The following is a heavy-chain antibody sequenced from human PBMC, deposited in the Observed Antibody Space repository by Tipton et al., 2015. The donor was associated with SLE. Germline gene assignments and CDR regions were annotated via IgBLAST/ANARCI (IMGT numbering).Heavy chain of an antibody. CDR1: GGSISSYY. Sequence: LSLTCTVSGGSISSYYWSWIRQPPGKGLEWIGYIYYSGSTNYNPSLKSRVTISVDTSKNQFSLKLSSVTAADTAVYYCARRLTRYIGYDYFDYWGQGTLVTVSS. D-gene: IGHD5-12*01. CDR2: IYYSGST. CDR3: ARRLTRYIGYDYFDY. V-gene: IGHV4-59*08. J-gene: IGHJ4*02.